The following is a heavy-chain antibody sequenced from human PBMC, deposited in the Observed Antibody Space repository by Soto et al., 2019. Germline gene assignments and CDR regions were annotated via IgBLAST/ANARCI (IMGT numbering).Heavy chain of an antibody. CDR2: INPNSGGT. J-gene: IGHJ6*02. CDR3: AREGGNYYDSSGYQGPIIYYYGMDV. V-gene: IGHV1-2*04. Sequence: ASVKVSCKASGYTFTGYYMHWVRQAPGQVLEWVGWINPNSGGTNYAQKFQGWVTMTRDTSISTAYMELSRLRSDDTAVYYCAREGGNYYDSSGYQGPIIYYYGMDVWGQGTTVTVSS. D-gene: IGHD3-22*01. CDR1: GYTFTGYY.